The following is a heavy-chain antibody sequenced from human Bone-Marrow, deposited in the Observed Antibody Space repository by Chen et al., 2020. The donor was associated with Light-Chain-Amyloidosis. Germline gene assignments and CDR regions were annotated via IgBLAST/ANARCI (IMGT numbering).Heavy chain of an antibody. D-gene: IGHD1-26*01. V-gene: IGHV3-21*01. CDR3: AGSWRELLVSPYYYMDV. CDR1: NFTFDVYT. Sequence: EVHLVESGGGLVKPGGSLRLSCAGSNFTFDVYTMNWVRLTPGKGLEWVSAISSSSRSTYYADSVRGRFTTSRDNADNSLTLHMDDLRVEDTAVYYCAGSWRELLVSPYYYMDVWGKGTTVTVSS. J-gene: IGHJ6*03. CDR2: ISSSSRST.